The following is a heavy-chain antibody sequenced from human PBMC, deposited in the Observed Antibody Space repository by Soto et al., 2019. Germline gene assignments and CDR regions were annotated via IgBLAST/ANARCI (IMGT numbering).Heavy chain of an antibody. CDR2: IYYTGST. CDR3: ARHLNYYDSSGYYKYYFDY. V-gene: IGHV4-59*01. J-gene: IGHJ4*02. D-gene: IGHD3-22*01. CDR1: GGSIRSYY. Sequence: SETLSLTCTVSGGSIRSYYWSWIRQSPGKGLEWIGYIYYTGSTNYNPSLKSRVTISIDTSKKQFSLKLNSVTAADTAVYYCARHLNYYDSSGYYKYYFDYWGQGTLVTVSS.